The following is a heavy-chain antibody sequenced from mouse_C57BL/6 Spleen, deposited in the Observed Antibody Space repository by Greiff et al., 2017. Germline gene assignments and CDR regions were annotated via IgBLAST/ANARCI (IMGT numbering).Heavy chain of an antibody. J-gene: IGHJ2*01. CDR2: IDPSDSYT. V-gene: IGHV1-69*01. D-gene: IGHD2-4*01. CDR3: ARENWDYDRGNYFDY. CDR1: GYTFTSYW. Sequence: QVQLQQPGAELVMPGASVKLSCKASGYTFTSYWMHWVKQRPGQGLEWIGEIDPSDSYTNYNQKFKGKSTLTVDKSSSTAYMQLSSLTSEDSAVYYCARENWDYDRGNYFDYWGQGTTLTVSS.